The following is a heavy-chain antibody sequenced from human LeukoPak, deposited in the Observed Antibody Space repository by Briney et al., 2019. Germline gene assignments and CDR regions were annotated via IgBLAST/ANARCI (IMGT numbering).Heavy chain of an antibody. V-gene: IGHV4-31*03. CDR1: GGSISSGGYY. CDR2: IYYSGSS. Sequence: SETLSLTCTVSGGSISSGGYYWSWIRQHPGKGLEWIGYIYYSGSSYYNPSLKSRVTISVDTSKNQFSLKLSSVTAADTAVYYCARDSGGTFDYWGQGTLVTVSS. D-gene: IGHD4-23*01. J-gene: IGHJ4*02. CDR3: ARDSGGTFDY.